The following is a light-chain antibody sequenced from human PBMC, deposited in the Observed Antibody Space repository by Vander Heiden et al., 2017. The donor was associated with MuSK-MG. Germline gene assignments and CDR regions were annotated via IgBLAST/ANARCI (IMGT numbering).Light chain of an antibody. CDR2: GAS. J-gene: IGKJ1*01. CDR1: QSVSSSY. CDR3: QHYGSAPQA. V-gene: IGKV3-20*01. Sequence: EIVLPQSPGTLSLSPGERATLSCRASQSVSSSYLAWYQQKPGQAPRLLIDGASSRATGIPDRFSGSGSGTDFTLTISRLEPEDSAVYYCQHYGSAPQAFGQGTKVEIK.